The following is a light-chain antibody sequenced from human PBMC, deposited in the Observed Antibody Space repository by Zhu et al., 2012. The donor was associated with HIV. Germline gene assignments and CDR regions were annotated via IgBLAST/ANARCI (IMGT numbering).Light chain of an antibody. Sequence: EIVLTQSPATLSLSPGERATLSCRASQSVSIYLAWYQQKPGQAPRLLIYDASNRATGIPDFTLTISSLEPEDFALYYCQHRNNWPQELTFGGGTKVEIK. CDR1: QSVSIY. CDR3: QHRNNWPQELT. V-gene: IGKV3D-11*02. J-gene: IGKJ4*01. CDR2: DAS.